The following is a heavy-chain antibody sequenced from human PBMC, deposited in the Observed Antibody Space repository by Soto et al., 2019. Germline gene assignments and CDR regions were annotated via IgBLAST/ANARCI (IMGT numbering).Heavy chain of an antibody. D-gene: IGHD2-15*01. J-gene: IGHJ3*02. Sequence: SQTLSLTCAISGDSVSSNSAAWNWIRQSPSRGLEWLGRTFFRSKQYNDYAESLKSRITINPDTSKNHFSLHLDSVTPEDTVVYSCARARWSAAALAIWGQGTMVPVSS. CDR3: ARARWSAAALAI. V-gene: IGHV6-1*01. CDR2: TFFRSKQYN. CDR1: GDSVSSNSAA.